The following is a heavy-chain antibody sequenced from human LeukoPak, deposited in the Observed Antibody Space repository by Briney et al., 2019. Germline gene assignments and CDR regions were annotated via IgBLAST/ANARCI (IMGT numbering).Heavy chain of an antibody. J-gene: IGHJ4*02. CDR2: ISSSGSTI. V-gene: IGHV3-48*03. D-gene: IGHD3-10*01. Sequence: PGGSLRLSCAASGFTFSSYEMNWVRRAPGKGLEWVSYISSSGSTIYYADSVKGRFTISRDNAKNSLYLQMNSLRAEDTAVYYCARGVRGFGEPYFDYWGQGTLVTVSS. CDR1: GFTFSSYE. CDR3: ARGVRGFGEPYFDY.